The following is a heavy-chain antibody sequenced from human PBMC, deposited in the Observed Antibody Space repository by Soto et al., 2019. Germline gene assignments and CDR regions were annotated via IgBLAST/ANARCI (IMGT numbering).Heavy chain of an antibody. CDR1: GFTFSSYG. Sequence: AGSLRLSCAASGFTFSSYGMHWVRQAPGKGLEWVAVIWYDGSNKYYADSVKGRFTISRDNSKNTLYLQMNSLRAEDTAVYYCARDFIAARNYYGMDVWGQGTTVTVPS. V-gene: IGHV3-33*01. D-gene: IGHD6-6*01. CDR2: IWYDGSNK. CDR3: ARDFIAARNYYGMDV. J-gene: IGHJ6*02.